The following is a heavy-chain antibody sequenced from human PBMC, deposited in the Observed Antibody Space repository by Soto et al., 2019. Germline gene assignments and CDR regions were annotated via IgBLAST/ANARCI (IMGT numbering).Heavy chain of an antibody. J-gene: IGHJ4*02. CDR3: ARRYGWLYFDY. CDR1: GDSISSSNYF. D-gene: IGHD3-10*01. Sequence: EPLSLTCAVYGDSISSSNYFWGWIRQPPGKGLEWIGTIFYSGSTYYNPSLKSRVTISVDTSKNQFSLKLTSLTAADTALYYCARRYGWLYFDYWGQGSLVTVSS. CDR2: IFYSGST. V-gene: IGHV4-39*01.